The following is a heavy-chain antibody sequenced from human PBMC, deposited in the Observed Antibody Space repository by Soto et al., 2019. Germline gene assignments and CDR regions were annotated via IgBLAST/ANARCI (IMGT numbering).Heavy chain of an antibody. CDR3: SRRGPTYSGSASHRGFIAF. Sequence: PSETLSLTCAVHGGSFSGYFWTWIRQAPGKGLEWIGESNHRGSTNYNPSLTSRVTISVDTSKSQFSLKLNSVTAADTAVHYCSRRGPTYSGSASHRGFIAFWGQGTLVTVSS. J-gene: IGHJ4*02. CDR1: GGSFSGYF. CDR2: SNHRGST. V-gene: IGHV4-34*01. D-gene: IGHD3-10*01.